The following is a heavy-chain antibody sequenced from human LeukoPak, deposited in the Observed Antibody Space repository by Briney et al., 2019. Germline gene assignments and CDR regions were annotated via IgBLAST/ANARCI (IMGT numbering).Heavy chain of an antibody. CDR1: GGSISSYY. CDR2: IYYSGST. CDR3: ARDHSSLGAFDI. J-gene: IGHJ3*02. Sequence: SETLSLTCTVSGGSISSYYWSWIRQPPGKGLEWIGYIYYSGSTNYNPSLKSRVTISVDTSKNQFSLKLSSVTAADTAVYYCARDHSSLGAFDIWGQGTMVTVSS. D-gene: IGHD6-13*01. V-gene: IGHV4-59*01.